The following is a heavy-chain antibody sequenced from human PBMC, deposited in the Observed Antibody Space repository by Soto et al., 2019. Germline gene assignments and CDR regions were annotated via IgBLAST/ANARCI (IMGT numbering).Heavy chain of an antibody. J-gene: IGHJ4*02. CDR3: ARHTSREVAATFDY. V-gene: IGHV4-59*08. CDR1: GGSISSYD. CDR2: IYYSGST. Sequence: SETLSLTCTVSGGSISSYDWSWIRQPPGKGLEWIGYIYYSGSTNYNPSLKSRVTISVDTSKNQFSLKLSSVTAADTAVYYCARHTSREVAATFDYWGQGTLVTVSS. D-gene: IGHD2-15*01.